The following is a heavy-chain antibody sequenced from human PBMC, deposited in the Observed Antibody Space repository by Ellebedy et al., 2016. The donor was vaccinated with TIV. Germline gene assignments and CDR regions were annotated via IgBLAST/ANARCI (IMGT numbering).Heavy chain of an antibody. Sequence: AASVKVSCKASRYTFTSYYMHWVRQAPGQGLEWMGWISAYNGNTNYAQKLQGRVTMTTDTSTSTAYMELSSLRSEDTAVYYCARGPSIVGVPAAIPHYYYGMDVWGQGTTVTVSS. CDR1: RYTFTSYY. D-gene: IGHD2-2*01. J-gene: IGHJ6*02. CDR3: ARGPSIVGVPAAIPHYYYGMDV. V-gene: IGHV1-18*04. CDR2: ISAYNGNT.